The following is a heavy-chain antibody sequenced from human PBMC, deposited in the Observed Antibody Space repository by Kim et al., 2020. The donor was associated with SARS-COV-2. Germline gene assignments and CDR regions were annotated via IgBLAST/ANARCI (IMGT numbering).Heavy chain of an antibody. CDR1: GFTFSSYG. J-gene: IGHJ5*02. D-gene: IGHD2-15*01. Sequence: GGSLRLSCAASGFTFSSYGMHWVRQAPGKGLEWVAVISYDGSNKYYADSVKGRFTISRDNSKNTLYLQMNSLRAEDTAVYYCAKDRGEGCSGGSCYPSNWFDPWGQGTLVTVSS. CDR2: ISYDGSNK. CDR3: AKDRGEGCSGGSCYPSNWFDP. V-gene: IGHV3-30*18.